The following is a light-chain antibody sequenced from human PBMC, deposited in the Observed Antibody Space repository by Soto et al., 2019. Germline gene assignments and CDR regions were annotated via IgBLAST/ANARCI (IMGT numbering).Light chain of an antibody. J-gene: IGKJ1*01. V-gene: IGKV3-15*01. CDR2: ASS. CDR1: QTISSN. CDR3: QQYNTWPRT. Sequence: EIVMTQSPATLSVSPGERATLSCRASQTISSNLAWYQQKPGQAPRLLIYASSTRATGIPARFSGSGSGTEFTLTISSLQSEDCALYYCQQYNTWPRTFGQGTKVEIK.